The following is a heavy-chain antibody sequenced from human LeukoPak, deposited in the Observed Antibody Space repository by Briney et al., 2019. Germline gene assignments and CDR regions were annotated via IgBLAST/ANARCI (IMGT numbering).Heavy chain of an antibody. Sequence: SETLSLTCAVSGGSISTSDYYWGWIRQPPGKGLEWIGSIYYSGSTYYNPFLKNRLTISGDTSKNQFSLKLSSVTTADTAVYYCARHASGWYTDWGQGTLVTVSS. J-gene: IGHJ4*02. V-gene: IGHV4-39*01. D-gene: IGHD6-19*01. CDR3: ARHASGWYTD. CDR1: GGSISTSDYY. CDR2: IYYSGST.